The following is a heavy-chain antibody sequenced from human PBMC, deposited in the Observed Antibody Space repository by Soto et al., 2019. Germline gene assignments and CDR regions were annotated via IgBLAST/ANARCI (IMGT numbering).Heavy chain of an antibody. J-gene: IGHJ6*02. CDR1: NETLTTYG. CDR3: ARDSSSSGYYYGMDV. D-gene: IGHD6-6*01. V-gene: IGHV1-18*01. Sequence: QVHLVQSGAEVKKPGASVKVSCKASNETLTTYGISWVRQAPGQGLEWMGWVSGYSGHSSSAQEFQDRVIMTTDTSTNTAYMELRSLTSDDSAVYFCARDSSSSGYYYGMDVGGPGTTVTVSS. CDR2: VSGYSGHS.